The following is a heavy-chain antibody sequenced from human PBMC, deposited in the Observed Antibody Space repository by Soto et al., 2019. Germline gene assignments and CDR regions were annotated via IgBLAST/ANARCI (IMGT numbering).Heavy chain of an antibody. CDR3: ARDFGVVGMDV. J-gene: IGHJ6*02. V-gene: IGHV4-30-4*01. Sequence: SETLSLTCTVSSGSIGSGDYYWSWIRQPPGKGLEWIGYIYSSGTTYYNPSLKSRVTMSLDTSKNQFSLKLSSMTAADTAVYYCARDFGVVGMDVWGQGTTVTVSS. D-gene: IGHD3-3*01. CDR1: SGSIGSGDYY. CDR2: IYSSGTT.